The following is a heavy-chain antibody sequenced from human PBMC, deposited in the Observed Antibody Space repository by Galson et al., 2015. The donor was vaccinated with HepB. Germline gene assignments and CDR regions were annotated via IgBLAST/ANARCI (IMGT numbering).Heavy chain of an antibody. D-gene: IGHD1-26*01. V-gene: IGHV6-1*01. CDR3: ARVSSGCFFDY. CDR1: GDSVSSDSAA. Sequence: CAISGDSVSSDSAAWNWTRQSPSRGLEWLGRTYYRSKWHKDYAASVKSRIVINPDTSKNQFSLQLNSVTPDDTAVYYCARVSSGCFFDYWGQGTLVTVSS. J-gene: IGHJ4*02. CDR2: TYYRSKWHK.